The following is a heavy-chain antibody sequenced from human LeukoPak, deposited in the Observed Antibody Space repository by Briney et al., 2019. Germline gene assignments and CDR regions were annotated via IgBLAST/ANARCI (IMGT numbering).Heavy chain of an antibody. CDR1: GGTFSSYA. CDR2: IIPIFGTA. CDR3: ARGSYCSGGSCNHIDY. V-gene: IGHV1-69*05. Sequence: SVEVSCKASGGTFSSYAISWVRQAPGQGLEWMGGIIPIFGTANYAQKFQGRVTMTRDTSTSTVYMELSSLRSEDTAVYYCARGSYCSGGSCNHIDYWGQGTLVTVSS. J-gene: IGHJ4*02. D-gene: IGHD2-15*01.